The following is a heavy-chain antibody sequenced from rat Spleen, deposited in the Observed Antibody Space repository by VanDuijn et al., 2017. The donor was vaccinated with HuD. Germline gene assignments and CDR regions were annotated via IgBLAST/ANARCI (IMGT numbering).Heavy chain of an antibody. CDR2: ISYDGSST. V-gene: IGHV5-29*01. D-gene: IGHD1-1*01. CDR1: GFTFSDYY. CDR3: ARLAPSVLLPHY. Sequence: EVQLVESDGGLVQPGRSLKLSCAASGFTFSDYYMAWVRQAPTKGLEWVATISYDGSSTYYRDSVKGRFTISRDNAKSTLYLQMDSLRSEDTATYYCARLAPSVLLPHYWGQGVMVTVSS. J-gene: IGHJ2*01.